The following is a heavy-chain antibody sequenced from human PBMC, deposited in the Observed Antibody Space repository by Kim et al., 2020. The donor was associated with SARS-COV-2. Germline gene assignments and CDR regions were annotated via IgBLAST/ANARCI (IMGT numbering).Heavy chain of an antibody. CDR2: IYYSGST. J-gene: IGHJ4*02. V-gene: IGHV4-59*13. CDR1: GGSISSYY. CDR3: ARGGRGSGYYYFLSY. D-gene: IGHD3-22*01. Sequence: SETLSLTCTVSGGSISSYYWSWIRQPPGKGLEWIGYIYYSGSTNYNPSLKSRVTISVDTSKNQFSLKLSSVTAADTAVYYCARGGRGSGYYYFLSYCGQG.